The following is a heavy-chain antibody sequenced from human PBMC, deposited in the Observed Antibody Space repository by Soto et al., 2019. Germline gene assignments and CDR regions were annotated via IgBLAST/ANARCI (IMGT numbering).Heavy chain of an antibody. J-gene: IGHJ6*02. CDR2: ISSSSSYI. CDR1: GFTFSSYS. CDR3: ARDEVPAGYCSGGSCYYYYGMDV. D-gene: IGHD2-15*01. Sequence: SLRLSCAASGFTFSSYSMNWVRQAPGKGLEWVSSISSSSSYIYYADSVKGRFTISRDNAKNSLYLQMNSLRAEDTAVYYCARDEVPAGYCSGGSCYYYYGMDVWGQGTTVTVSS. V-gene: IGHV3-21*01.